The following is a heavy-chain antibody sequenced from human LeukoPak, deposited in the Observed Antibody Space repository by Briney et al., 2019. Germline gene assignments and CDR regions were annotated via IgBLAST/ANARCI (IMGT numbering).Heavy chain of an antibody. CDR3: ARDAAGNDY. D-gene: IGHD6-13*01. J-gene: IGHJ4*02. V-gene: IGHV3-7*01. Sequence: PGGSLRLSRAASGFTFSTNWMRWVRQAPGKGLERVANIKQDGSEKYYVDSVKGRFAISRDNANNSLYLQINSLRAEDTAMYYCARDAAGNDYWGQGTLVTVSS. CDR1: GFTFSTNW. CDR2: IKQDGSEK.